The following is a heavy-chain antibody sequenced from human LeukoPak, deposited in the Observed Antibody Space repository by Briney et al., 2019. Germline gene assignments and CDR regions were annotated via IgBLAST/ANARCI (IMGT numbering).Heavy chain of an antibody. D-gene: IGHD3-22*01. J-gene: IGHJ6*03. V-gene: IGHV3-7*01. CDR2: IKQDGSEK. Sequence: PGGSLRLSCAASGFTFSSYWMSWVRQAPGKGLEWVANIKQDGSEKYYVDSVKGRFTISRDNAKNSLYLQMNSLRAEDTAVYYCARDLAPDSYYYYYYMDVWGKGTTVTVSS. CDR3: ARDLAPDSYYYYYYMDV. CDR1: GFTFSSYW.